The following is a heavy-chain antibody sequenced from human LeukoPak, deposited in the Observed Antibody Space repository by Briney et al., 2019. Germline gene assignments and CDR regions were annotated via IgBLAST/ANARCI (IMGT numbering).Heavy chain of an antibody. V-gene: IGHV3-23*01. CDR3: AKDGTSYYYIYY. D-gene: IGHD2/OR15-2a*01. CDR1: GFTFSSYG. J-gene: IGHJ4*02. CDR2: ISGSGGST. Sequence: GGSLRLSCAASGFTFSSYGMNWVRQAPGKGLEWVSGISGSGGSTYYADSVKGRFTVSRDDSKNTLYLQMNSLRGDDTAVYYCAKDGTSYYYIYYWGQGTLVTVSS.